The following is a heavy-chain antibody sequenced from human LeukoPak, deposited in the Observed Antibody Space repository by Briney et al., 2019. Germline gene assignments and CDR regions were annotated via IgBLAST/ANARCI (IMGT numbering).Heavy chain of an antibody. CDR1: GYTFTTYY. CDR2: ITPSGGST. D-gene: IGHD3-10*01. CDR3: ARAGYEAFDI. V-gene: IGHV1-46*01. J-gene: IGHJ3*02. Sequence: ASVKVSCKASGYTFTTYYMHWVRQAPGQGLEWMGVITPSGGSTTYAQKFQGRVTMTRDTSTSTVYMELSSLKSEDTAVYYCARAGYEAFDIWGQGTKVTVSS.